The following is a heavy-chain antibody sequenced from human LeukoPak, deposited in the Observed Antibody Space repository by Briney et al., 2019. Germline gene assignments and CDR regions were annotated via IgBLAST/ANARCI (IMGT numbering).Heavy chain of an antibody. CDR1: GGTFSSYT. CDR3: ARDWRGCSSTSCSARDWFDP. D-gene: IGHD2-2*01. V-gene: IGHV1-69*04. CDR2: IIPILGIA. J-gene: IGHJ5*02. Sequence: SVKVSCKASGGTFSSYTISWVRQAPGQGLERMGRIIPILGIANYAQKFQGRVTITADKSTSTAYMELSRLRSDDTAVYYCARDWRGCSSTSCSARDWFDPWGQGTLVTVSS.